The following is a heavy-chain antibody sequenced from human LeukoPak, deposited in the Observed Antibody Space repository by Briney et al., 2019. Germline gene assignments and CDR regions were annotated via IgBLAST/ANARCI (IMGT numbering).Heavy chain of an antibody. Sequence: PGGSLRLSCAASGFTFSSYAMHWVRQAPGKGLEWVAVISYDGSNKYYADSVKGRFTISRDNSKNTLYLQMSSLRAEDTAVYYCARASLEWLLSPFDYWGQGTLVTVSS. CDR3: ARASLEWLLSPFDY. V-gene: IGHV3-30*14. CDR1: GFTFSSYA. J-gene: IGHJ4*02. CDR2: ISYDGSNK. D-gene: IGHD3-3*01.